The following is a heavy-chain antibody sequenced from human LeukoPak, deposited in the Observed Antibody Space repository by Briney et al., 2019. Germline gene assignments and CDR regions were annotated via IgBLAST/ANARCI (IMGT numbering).Heavy chain of an antibody. V-gene: IGHV3-23*01. CDR2: ISGGGDIT. D-gene: IGHD1-26*01. CDR1: GFTFSSYG. Sequence: GGTLRLSCAASGFTFSSYGMSWVRQAPRKGLEWVSAISGGGDITYYADSVKGRFTISRDNSKNTLYLQMNSLRAEDTAVYYCARVSGSYPNWGQGTLVTVSS. CDR3: ARVSGSYPN. J-gene: IGHJ4*02.